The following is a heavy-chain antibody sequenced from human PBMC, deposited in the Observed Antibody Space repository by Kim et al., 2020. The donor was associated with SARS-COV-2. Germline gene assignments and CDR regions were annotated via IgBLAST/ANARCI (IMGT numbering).Heavy chain of an antibody. D-gene: IGHD4-17*01. J-gene: IGHJ4*02. Sequence: LKSRVPISVDTSKNQVSLKLSSVTAADTAVYYCASTGVTTSGEGNDFDYWGQGTLVTVSS. V-gene: IGHV4-39*01. CDR3: ASTGVTTSGEGNDFDY.